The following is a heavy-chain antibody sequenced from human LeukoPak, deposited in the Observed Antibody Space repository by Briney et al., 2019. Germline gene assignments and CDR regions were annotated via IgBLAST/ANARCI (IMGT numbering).Heavy chain of an antibody. Sequence: GGSLRLSCAASGFTYSSYWMSGVRQAPGKGLEGVANKKQEGSEKYYVDSVKGRFTISRDNAKNSLYLQMNSLRAEDTAVYYCARDLLGGGYSYGENYYYMDVWGKGTTVTVSS. CDR1: GFTYSSYW. CDR3: ARDLLGGGYSYGENYYYMDV. D-gene: IGHD5-18*01. J-gene: IGHJ6*03. CDR2: KKQEGSEK. V-gene: IGHV3-7*01.